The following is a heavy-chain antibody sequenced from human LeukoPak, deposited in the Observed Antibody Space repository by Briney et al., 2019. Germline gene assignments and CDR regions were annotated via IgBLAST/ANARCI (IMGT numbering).Heavy chain of an antibody. CDR3: AREGGPYRPLDY. J-gene: IGHJ4*02. CDR2: VHLSGRT. V-gene: IGHV4-4*02. CDR1: GGSISTTNW. Sequence: SETLSLTCDVSGGSISTTNWWTWVRQPPGEGLEWIGEVHLSGRTHYNPSLESRVTMSVDMSENHIFLRLTSVTAADTAVYYCAREGGPYRPLDYSGQGTLVTVSS.